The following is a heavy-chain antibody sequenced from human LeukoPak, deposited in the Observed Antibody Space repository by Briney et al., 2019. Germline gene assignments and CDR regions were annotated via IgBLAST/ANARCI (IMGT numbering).Heavy chain of an antibody. CDR1: GFTFSSYW. D-gene: IGHD3-22*01. CDR2: IKQDESEK. CDR3: ASGDSSGYYSILYFQH. J-gene: IGHJ1*01. V-gene: IGHV3-7*01. Sequence: PGGSLRLSXAASGFTFSSYWMSWIRQAQGKGLEWVANIKQDESEKYYVDSVKGRFTISRDNAKNSLYLQMSSLRAEDTAVYYCASGDSSGYYSILYFQHWGQGALVTVSS.